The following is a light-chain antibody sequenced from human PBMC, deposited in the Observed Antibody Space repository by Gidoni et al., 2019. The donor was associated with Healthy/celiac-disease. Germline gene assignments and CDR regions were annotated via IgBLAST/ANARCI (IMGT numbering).Light chain of an antibody. Sequence: DIVMTQSPLSLHVTPGEPASISCRSSQSLLHSNGYNYLDWYLQKPGQSPQLLIYLGSNRASGVPDRFSGSGSGTDFTLKISRVEAEDFGVYYCKQDLQSPRTFGQGTKVEIK. CDR3: KQDLQSPRT. J-gene: IGKJ1*01. V-gene: IGKV2-28*01. CDR1: QSLLHSNGYNY. CDR2: LGS.